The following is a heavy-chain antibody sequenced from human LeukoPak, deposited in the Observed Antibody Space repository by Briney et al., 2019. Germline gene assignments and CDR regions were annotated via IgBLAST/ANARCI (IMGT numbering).Heavy chain of an antibody. V-gene: IGHV3-66*01. CDR3: ARGDYYDSSGAFIYAFDI. Sequence: PGGSLRLSCAASGFTVSSNYMSWVRQAPGKGLEWVSVIYSGGSTYYADSVKGRFTISRENSKNTLYLQMNSLRAEDTAVYYCARGDYYDSSGAFIYAFDIWGQGTVVTVSS. CDR2: IYSGGST. D-gene: IGHD3-22*01. J-gene: IGHJ3*02. CDR1: GFTVSSNY.